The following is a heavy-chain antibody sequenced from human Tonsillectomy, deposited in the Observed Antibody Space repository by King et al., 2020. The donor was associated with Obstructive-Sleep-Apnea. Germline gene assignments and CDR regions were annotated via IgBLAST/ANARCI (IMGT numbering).Heavy chain of an antibody. J-gene: IGHJ3*02. D-gene: IGHD3-9*01. Sequence: VQLVESGGGLVQPGGSLRLSCAASGFTFSSYSMNWVRHAPGKGLEWVSYISSSSSTIYYADTVKGRFTISRDNAQNSLYLQMNSLRAADTAVYYCARDNLLTGYYNVPSDAFDIWGQGTMVTVSS. CDR1: GFTFSSYS. CDR3: ARDNLLTGYYNVPSDAFDI. CDR2: ISSSSSTI. V-gene: IGHV3-48*04.